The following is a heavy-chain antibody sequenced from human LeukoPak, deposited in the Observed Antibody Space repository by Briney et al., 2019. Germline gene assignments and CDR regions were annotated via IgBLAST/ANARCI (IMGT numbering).Heavy chain of an antibody. J-gene: IGHJ4*02. CDR1: GGSFSGYY. V-gene: IGHV4-34*01. D-gene: IGHD3-10*01. CDR3: ARTPPVLLWFGGSWHFDY. CDR2: INHSGST. Sequence: KPSETLSLTCAVYGGSFSGYYWSWIRQPPGKGLEWIGEINHSGSTNYNPSLKSRVTISVDTSKNQFSLKLSSVTAADTAVYYCARTPPVLLWFGGSWHFDYWGQGTLVTVSS.